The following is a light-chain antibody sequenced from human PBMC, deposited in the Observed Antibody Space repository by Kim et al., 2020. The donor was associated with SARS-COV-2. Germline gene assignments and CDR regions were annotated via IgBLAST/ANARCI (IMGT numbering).Light chain of an antibody. Sequence: GQSFAISYTVTSSDVGGYNYVSWYQQHPGKAPKLMIYDVSNWPSGVSNRFSGSKSGNTASLTISGLQAEDEADYYCSSYTSSSTLVFGGGTQLTVL. V-gene: IGLV2-14*03. CDR3: SSYTSSSTLV. CDR2: DVS. J-gene: IGLJ2*01. CDR1: SSDVGGYNY.